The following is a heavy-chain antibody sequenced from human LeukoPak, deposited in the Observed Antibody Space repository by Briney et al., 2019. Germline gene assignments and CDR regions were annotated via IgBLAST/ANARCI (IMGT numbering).Heavy chain of an antibody. CDR3: ARPRGYSYFDY. V-gene: IGHV3-7*02. D-gene: IGHD5-18*01. Sequence: PGGSLRLSCAASGFTFSSYWMSWVRQVPGKGLEWVANIKQDGSEIHYVDSVKGRFTISRDNAKNSLYLQMSSLRAEDTAVYYCARPRGYSYFDYWGQGTLVTVSS. CDR1: GFTFSSYW. CDR2: IKQDGSEI. J-gene: IGHJ4*02.